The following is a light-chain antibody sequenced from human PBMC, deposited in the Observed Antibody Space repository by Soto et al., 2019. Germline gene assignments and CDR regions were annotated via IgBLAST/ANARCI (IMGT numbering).Light chain of an antibody. CDR3: QQYGSSLFT. Sequence: EIVLTQSPGTLSLSPGERATLSCRASQSVTTSYLAWYQRKPGQAPRLLIYGASSRATGIPNRFSGSGSGTDFTLTISRLEPEDCAVYYCQQYGSSLFTFGPGTKVDFK. J-gene: IGKJ3*01. CDR2: GAS. CDR1: QSVTTSY. V-gene: IGKV3-20*01.